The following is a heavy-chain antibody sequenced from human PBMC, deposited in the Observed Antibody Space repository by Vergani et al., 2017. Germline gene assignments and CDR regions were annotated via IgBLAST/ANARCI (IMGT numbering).Heavy chain of an antibody. D-gene: IGHD3-3*01. V-gene: IGHV4-30-2*01. CDR1: GGSISSGGYS. Sequence: QLQLQESGSGLVKPSQTLSLTCAVSGGSISSGGYSWSWIRQPPGKGLEWIGYIYHSGSTYYNPSLKSRVTISVDRSENQFSLKLSSVTAADTAVYYCARAPITIFGVVNWFDPWGQGTLVTVSS. J-gene: IGHJ5*02. CDR3: ARAPITIFGVVNWFDP. CDR2: IYHSGST.